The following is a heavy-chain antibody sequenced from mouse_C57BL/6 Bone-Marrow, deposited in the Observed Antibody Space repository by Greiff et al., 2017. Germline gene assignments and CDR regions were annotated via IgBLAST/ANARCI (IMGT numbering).Heavy chain of an antibody. D-gene: IGHD2-3*01. Sequence: EVQRVESVGGLVQPGGSLKLSCAASGFTFSDYGMAWVRQAPRKGPGWVAFISNLAYSIYYADTVTGRFTISRENAKNTLYLEMSSLRSEDTAMYYCARHLFMDYWGQGTSVTVSS. CDR2: ISNLAYSI. CDR1: GFTFSDYG. J-gene: IGHJ4*01. V-gene: IGHV5-15*01. CDR3: ARHLFMDY.